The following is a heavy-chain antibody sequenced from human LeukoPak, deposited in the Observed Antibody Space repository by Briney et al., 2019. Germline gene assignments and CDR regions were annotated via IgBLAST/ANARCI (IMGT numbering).Heavy chain of an antibody. Sequence: SETLSLTCTVSGYSISSGYYWGWIRQPPGKGLEWIGSIYHSGSTYYNPSLKSRVTISVDTSKNQFSLKLCSVTAADTAVYYCAGVVGSSGYLIDAFDIWGQGTMVTVSS. J-gene: IGHJ3*02. CDR2: IYHSGST. V-gene: IGHV4-38-2*02. CDR1: GYSISSGYY. D-gene: IGHD3-22*01. CDR3: AGVVGSSGYLIDAFDI.